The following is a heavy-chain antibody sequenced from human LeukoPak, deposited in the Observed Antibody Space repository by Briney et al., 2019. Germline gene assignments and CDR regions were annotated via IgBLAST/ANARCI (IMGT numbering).Heavy chain of an antibody. V-gene: IGHV1-18*01. J-gene: IGHJ4*02. Sequence: ASVKVSCKASGGTFSSYAISWVRQAPGQGLEWMGWISAYNGNTNYAQKLQGRVTMTTDTSTSTAYMELRSLRSDDTAVYYCARDPPPVYYYDSSGYYDYWGQGTLVTVSS. D-gene: IGHD3-22*01. CDR3: ARDPPPVYYYDSSGYYDY. CDR2: ISAYNGNT. CDR1: GGTFSSYA.